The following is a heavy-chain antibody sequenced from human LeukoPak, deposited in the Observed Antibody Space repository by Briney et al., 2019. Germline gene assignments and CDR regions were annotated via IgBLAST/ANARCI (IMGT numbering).Heavy chain of an antibody. V-gene: IGHV3-7*01. CDR1: GFTFSSYW. D-gene: IGHD3-22*01. Sequence: GSLRLSCAASGFTFSSYWMSWVRQAPGKGLEWVANIKQDGSEKYYVDSVKGRFTISRDNSKNTLYLQMNSLRAEDTAVYYCAKALNYYDSSGYLLQLDYWGQGTLVTVSS. CDR3: AKALNYYDSSGYLLQLDY. CDR2: IKQDGSEK. J-gene: IGHJ4*02.